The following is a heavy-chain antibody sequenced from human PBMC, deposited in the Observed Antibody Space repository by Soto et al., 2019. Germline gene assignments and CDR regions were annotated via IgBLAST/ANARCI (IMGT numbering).Heavy chain of an antibody. Sequence: QVQLVESGGGVGQPGTSLRLSCAASGLTFNTYAMNWIRLAPGKGLEWVAVISNDGSNKYYADSVKGRFTISRDNTKNTVYLEMNSLRGEDTGVYYCASGRGYWSESSCSSFDYFQPWGQGALVIVSS. V-gene: IGHV3-30*03. CDR1: GLTFNTYA. CDR2: ISNDGSNK. CDR3: ASGRGYWSESSCSSFDYFQP. J-gene: IGHJ1*01. D-gene: IGHD2-15*01.